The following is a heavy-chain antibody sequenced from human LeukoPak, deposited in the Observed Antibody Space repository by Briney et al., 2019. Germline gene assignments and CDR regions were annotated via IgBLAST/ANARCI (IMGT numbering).Heavy chain of an antibody. CDR3: ARRNVLTEGEAFDI. CDR1: GGSTSNYY. Sequence: SETLSLTCTVSGGSTSNYYWTWIRQPPGEGLEWIGYIYNSRSTNYNPSLNSRVTISADASKNQFSLKLNSVTAADTAVYYCARRNVLTEGEAFDIWGQGIMVTVSS. V-gene: IGHV4-59*08. CDR2: IYNSRST. D-gene: IGHD1-1*01. J-gene: IGHJ3*02.